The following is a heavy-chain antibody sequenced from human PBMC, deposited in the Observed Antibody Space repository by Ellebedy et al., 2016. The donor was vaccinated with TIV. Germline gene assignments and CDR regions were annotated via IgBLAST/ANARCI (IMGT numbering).Heavy chain of an antibody. CDR2: ISGSGGST. CDR3: AKDRAWLQFDY. Sequence: GESLKISCAASGFTFSSYAMSWVRQAPGKGLEWVSAISGSGGSTYYADSVKGRFTISRDNSKNTLYLQMNSLRAEDTAVYYCAKDRAWLQFDYWGQGTLVTVSS. CDR1: GFTFSSYA. J-gene: IGHJ4*02. D-gene: IGHD5-24*01. V-gene: IGHV3-23*01.